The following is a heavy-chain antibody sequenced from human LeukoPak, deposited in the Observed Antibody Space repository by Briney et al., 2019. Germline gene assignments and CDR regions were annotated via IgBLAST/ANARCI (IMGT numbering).Heavy chain of an antibody. CDR1: GGTFSSYT. V-gene: IGHV1-69*02. CDR3: ASRQAGWGVAVDY. J-gene: IGHJ4*02. D-gene: IGHD6-19*01. Sequence: ASVKVSCKASGGTFSSYTISWVRQAPGQGLEWMGRIIPMLGIANYAQKFQGRVTITADKSTSTAYMELSSLRSEDTAVYYCASRQAGWGVAVDYWGQGTLVTVSS. CDR2: IIPMLGIA.